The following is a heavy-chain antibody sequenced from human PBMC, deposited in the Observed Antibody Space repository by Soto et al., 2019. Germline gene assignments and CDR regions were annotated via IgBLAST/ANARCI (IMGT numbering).Heavy chain of an antibody. CDR3: ARGSASARPYHFGS. CDR1: GFTFSTSA. D-gene: IGHD6-6*01. V-gene: IGHV3-23*01. CDR2: ISGSGGST. Sequence: EVQLLESGGGLVQPGESLRLSCAASGFTFSTSAMSWVRQAPGKGLEWVSAISGSGGSTFYADSVKGRFTISRDNSKNTLYLQMNSLRVEDTATYYCARGSASARPYHFGSWGQGSLVTVSS. J-gene: IGHJ4*02.